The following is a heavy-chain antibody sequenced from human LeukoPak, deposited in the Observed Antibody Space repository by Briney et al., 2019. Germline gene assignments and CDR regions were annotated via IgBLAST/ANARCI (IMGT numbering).Heavy chain of an antibody. CDR2: INHSGST. Sequence: SETLSLTCAVYGGSFSGYYWSWIRQPPGKGLEWIGEINHSGSTNYNPSLKSQVTISVDTSKNQFSLKLSSVTAADTAVYYCATLPLIVAKYYYGMDVWGQGTTVTVSS. J-gene: IGHJ6*02. D-gene: IGHD5-12*01. CDR3: ATLPLIVAKYYYGMDV. CDR1: GGSFSGYY. V-gene: IGHV4-34*01.